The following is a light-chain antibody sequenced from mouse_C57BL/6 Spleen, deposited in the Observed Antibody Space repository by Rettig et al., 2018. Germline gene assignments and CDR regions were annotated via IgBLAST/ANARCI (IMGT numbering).Light chain of an antibody. CDR1: SSVTY. J-gene: IGKJ1*01. CDR3: QQRSNYPPT. Sequence: LTQSPAIIAASPGEKVTITCRATSSVTYMNWYQQKPGSSPKIWVYGISNLASGVPARYSGSGSGTSFSFTINSMEAEDVATYYCQQRSNYPPTFGGGTKLEIK. CDR2: GIS. V-gene: IGKV4-90*01.